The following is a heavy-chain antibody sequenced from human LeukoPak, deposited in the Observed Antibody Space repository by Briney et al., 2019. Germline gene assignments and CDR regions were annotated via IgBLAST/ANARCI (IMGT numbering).Heavy chain of an antibody. V-gene: IGHV3-23*01. J-gene: IGHJ4*02. Sequence: TGGPVRLTCAASGFTFDDHAMIWLPQAPGKELEWLSNISGSSANTQHAHPVKGRFTISRDNSTTTLYLQIISLRAEDTAVYYCAIGPGGPFYYCGQGTLVTVSS. CDR3: AIGPGGPFYY. CDR2: ISGSSANT. CDR1: GFTFDDHA. D-gene: IGHD4-23*01.